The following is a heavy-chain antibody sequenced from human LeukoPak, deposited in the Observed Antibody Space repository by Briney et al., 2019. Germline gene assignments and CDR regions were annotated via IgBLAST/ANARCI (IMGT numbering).Heavy chain of an antibody. D-gene: IGHD2-2*01. CDR3: ARALYHTFDY. CDR1: GYTFATYG. CDR2: ISAYNGDT. J-gene: IGHJ4*02. Sequence: ASVKVSCKASGYTFATYGISWVRQAPGQGLEWMGWISAYNGDTNYAQKFQGRVTMSTDTSTNTAYMELRSLRSDDTAVYYCARALYHTFDYWGQGTLVTVSS. V-gene: IGHV1-18*01.